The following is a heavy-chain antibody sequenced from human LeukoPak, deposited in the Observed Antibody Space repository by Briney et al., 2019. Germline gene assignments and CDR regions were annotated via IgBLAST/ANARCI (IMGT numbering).Heavy chain of an antibody. Sequence: GASVKVSCKASGYTFTSYDINWVRQATGQGLEWMGWMNPNSGNTGYAQKFQGRVTITRNTSISTAYMELSSLRSEDTAVYYCARGLLRTRNAVTIFETGHYYYMDVWGKGTTVTVSS. CDR2: MNPNSGNT. D-gene: IGHD3-3*01. CDR3: ARGLLRTRNAVTIFETGHYYYMDV. J-gene: IGHJ6*03. CDR1: GYTFTSYD. V-gene: IGHV1-8*03.